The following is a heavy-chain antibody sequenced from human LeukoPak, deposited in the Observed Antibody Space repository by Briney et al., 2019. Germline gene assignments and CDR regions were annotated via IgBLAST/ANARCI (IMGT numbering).Heavy chain of an antibody. CDR3: AKGHCGSTNAFDI. V-gene: IGHV3-7*01. CDR1: GFTFSSCW. Sequence: PGGSLRLSCAASGFTFSSCWMSWVRQAPGKGLEWVANIKQDGSEKHYVDSVKGRFTISRDNARNSLYLQMNTLRVEDTAVYYCAKGHCGSTNAFDIWGQGTMVTVSS. J-gene: IGHJ3*02. CDR2: IKQDGSEK. D-gene: IGHD5-12*01.